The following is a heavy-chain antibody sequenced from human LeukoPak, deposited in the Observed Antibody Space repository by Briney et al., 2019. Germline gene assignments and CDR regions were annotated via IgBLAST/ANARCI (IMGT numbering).Heavy chain of an antibody. CDR2: ISAYNGNT. Sequence: ASVKVSCKASGYTFTSYGISWVRQAPGQGLEWMGWISAYNGNTNYAQKLQGRVTMTTDTSTSTAYMELRSLRSDDTAVYYCAREEAVVALYYYYGMDVWGQGTTVTVSS. V-gene: IGHV1-18*01. J-gene: IGHJ6*02. D-gene: IGHD2-15*01. CDR3: AREEAVVALYYYYGMDV. CDR1: GYTFTSYG.